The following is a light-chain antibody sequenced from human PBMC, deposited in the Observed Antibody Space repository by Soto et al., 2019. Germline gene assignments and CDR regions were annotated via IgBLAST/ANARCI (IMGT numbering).Light chain of an antibody. J-gene: IGKJ3*01. CDR2: SSS. Sequence: DIQMTQSPSSLPASVGDRNTITCRASQGISNYLAWYQQKPGKVPTLLIYSSSTLPSGVPSRFSGSGSGTDFTPTISSLQPEDVATYYCQKYNSAPFTFGPGNKVDI. V-gene: IGKV1-27*01. CDR3: QKYNSAPFT. CDR1: QGISNY.